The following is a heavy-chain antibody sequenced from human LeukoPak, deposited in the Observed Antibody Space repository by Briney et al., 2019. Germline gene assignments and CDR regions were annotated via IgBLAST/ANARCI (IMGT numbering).Heavy chain of an antibody. CDR2: INEDGRVT. CDR1: RFNVNNYW. Sequence: GGSLRLSCAASRFNVNNYWMHWGRQAPGKGLVWVSRINEDGRVTSYAGSVRGRFTISRDSVENTLHLQMNSLRAEDTAVYYCVKDFGRNSDYWGQGTLVPVSP. J-gene: IGHJ4*02. V-gene: IGHV3-74*01. CDR3: VKDFGRNSDY. D-gene: IGHD4-23*01.